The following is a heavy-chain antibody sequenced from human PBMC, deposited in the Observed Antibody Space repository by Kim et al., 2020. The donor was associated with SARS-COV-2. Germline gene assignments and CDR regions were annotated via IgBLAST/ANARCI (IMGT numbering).Heavy chain of an antibody. V-gene: IGHV1-3*01. Sequence: ASVKVSCKASGYTFTSYAMHWVRQAPGQRLEWMGWINAGNGNTKYSQKFQGRVTITRDTSASTAYMELSSLRSEDTAVYYCARDTGSSTSCYGYWGQGTLVTVSS. CDR2: INAGNGNT. CDR3: ARDTGSSTSCYGY. J-gene: IGHJ4*02. CDR1: GYTFTSYA. D-gene: IGHD2-2*01.